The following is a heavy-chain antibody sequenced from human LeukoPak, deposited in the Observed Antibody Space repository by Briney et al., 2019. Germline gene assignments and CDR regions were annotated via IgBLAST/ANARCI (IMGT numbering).Heavy chain of an antibody. Sequence: GGSLRLSCAASGFTFSSYAMHWVRQAPGKGLEWVAVISYDGSNKYYADSVKGRFTISRDNSKNTLYLQMNSLRAEDTAVYYCAKDSSALDYWGQGTLVTVSS. J-gene: IGHJ4*02. V-gene: IGHV3-30*04. CDR3: AKDSSALDY. CDR2: ISYDGSNK. CDR1: GFTFSSYA.